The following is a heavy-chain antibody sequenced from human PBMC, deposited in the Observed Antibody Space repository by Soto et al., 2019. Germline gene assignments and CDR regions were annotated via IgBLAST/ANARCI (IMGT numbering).Heavy chain of an antibody. CDR3: AREMITMIVGGYYYGMDV. D-gene: IGHD3-22*01. CDR2: MNPNSGNT. Sequence: ASVKVSCKASGYTFTSYDINWVRQATGQGLEWMGWMNPNSGNTGYAQKFQGRVTMTRNTSISTAYMELSSLRSEDTAVYYCAREMITMIVGGYYYGMDVWGQGTTVTVS. CDR1: GYTFTSYD. V-gene: IGHV1-8*01. J-gene: IGHJ6*02.